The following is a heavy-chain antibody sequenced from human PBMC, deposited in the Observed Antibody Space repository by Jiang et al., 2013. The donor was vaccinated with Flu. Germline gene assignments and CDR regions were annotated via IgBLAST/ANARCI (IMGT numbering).Heavy chain of an antibody. V-gene: IGHV3-30-3*01. CDR1: GFTFRSYA. Sequence: VQLVESGGGVVQPGRSLRLSCAASGFTFRSYAMHWVRQAPGKGLEWVAVISYDGSNKYYADSVKGRFTISRDNSKNTLYLEMNSLRAEDTAVYYCASLYDFWSGYYNYYFDYWAREPWSPSPQ. J-gene: IGHJ4*02. CDR2: ISYDGSNK. D-gene: IGHD3-3*01. CDR3: ASLYDFWSGYYNYYFDY.